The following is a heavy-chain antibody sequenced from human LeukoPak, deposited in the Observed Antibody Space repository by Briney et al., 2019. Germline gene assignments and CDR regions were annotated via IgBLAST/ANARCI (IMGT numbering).Heavy chain of an antibody. CDR1: GGSISSYF. V-gene: IGHV4-59*08. CDR3: ARHRGGRFSGSYCDY. CDR2: IYYDGST. J-gene: IGHJ4*02. D-gene: IGHD1-26*01. Sequence: SETLSLTCTVSGGSISSYFCSWVRQPPGKALGWIGYIYYDGSTNYNPSLKSRVTVSVDTSKNQFSLKLSSVTAADTAVYYCARHRGGRFSGSYCDYWGQGTLVTVSS.